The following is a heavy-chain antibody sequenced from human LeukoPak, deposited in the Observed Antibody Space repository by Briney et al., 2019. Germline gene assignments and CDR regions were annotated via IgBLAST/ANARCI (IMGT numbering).Heavy chain of an antibody. J-gene: IGHJ3*02. CDR3: ARKPDSSGAFDI. CDR2: IYYNGTT. CDR1: GGSISSYY. D-gene: IGHD3-22*01. V-gene: IGHV4-59*01. Sequence: SETLSLTCTVSGGSISSYYWSWIRQPPEKGLEWIGYIYYNGTTNYNPSLKSRVTISVDTSKNQFSLKLSSVTAADTAVYYCARKPDSSGAFDIWGQGTMVTVSS.